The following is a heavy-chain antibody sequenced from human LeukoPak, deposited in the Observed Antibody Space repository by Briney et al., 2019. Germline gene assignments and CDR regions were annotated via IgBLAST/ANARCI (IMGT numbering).Heavy chain of an antibody. D-gene: IGHD2-2*02. J-gene: IGHJ3*02. CDR2: MNPNSGNT. CDR1: GYTFTSYD. CDR3: ARMGLEYQLLYPDDAFDI. Sequence: EASVKVSCKASGYTFTSYDINWVRQATGQGLEWMGWMNPNSGNTGYAQKFQGRVTMTRNTSISTAYMELSSLRSEDTAVYYCARMGLEYQLLYPDDAFDIWGQGTMVTVSS. V-gene: IGHV1-8*01.